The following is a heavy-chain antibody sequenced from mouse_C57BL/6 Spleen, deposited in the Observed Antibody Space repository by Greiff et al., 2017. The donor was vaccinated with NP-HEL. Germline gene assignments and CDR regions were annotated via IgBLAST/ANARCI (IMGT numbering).Heavy chain of an antibody. CDR2: IYPGSGNT. J-gene: IGHJ4*01. CDR1: GYSFTSYY. V-gene: IGHV1-66*01. Sequence: VKLQQSGPELVKPGASVKISCKASGYSFTSYYIHWVKQRPGQGLEWIGWIYPGSGNTKYNEKFKGKATLTADTSSSTAYMQLSSLTSEDSAVYYCARSLSGAMDYWGQGTSVTVSS. D-gene: IGHD4-1*01. CDR3: ARSLSGAMDY.